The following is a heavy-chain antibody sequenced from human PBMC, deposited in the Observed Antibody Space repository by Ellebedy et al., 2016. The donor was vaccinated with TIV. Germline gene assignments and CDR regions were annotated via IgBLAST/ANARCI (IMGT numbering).Heavy chain of an antibody. CDR2: ITGNGVHT. Sequence: GESLKISCAASGFTFSNYAMSWVRHIPGKRLEWVAGITGNGVHTWYADSVKGRFTISRDNSNNILFLQMNSLTVEDTAIYYCARDAMLWIFDSWGQGTLVTVSS. CDR3: ARDAMLWIFDS. V-gene: IGHV3-23*01. J-gene: IGHJ4*02. CDR1: GFTFSNYA. D-gene: IGHD2-2*01.